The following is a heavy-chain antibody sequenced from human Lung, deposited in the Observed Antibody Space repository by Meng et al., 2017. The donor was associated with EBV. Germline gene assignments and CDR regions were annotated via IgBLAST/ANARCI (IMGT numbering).Heavy chain of an antibody. J-gene: IGHJ4*02. D-gene: IGHD2-21*02. V-gene: IGHV3-21*01. CDR2: ISSSSSFI. Sequence: EWQLVGVGGGLVKPGGSLMLSCAASGFTFSTYSMNGVRQAPGKGLEWVSSISSSSSFIYYADSVKGRFTISRDNAKNSLYLQMNSLRAEDTAVYYCARDSCGGDCYFAYWGQGTLVTVSS. CDR1: GFTFSTYS. CDR3: ARDSCGGDCYFAY.